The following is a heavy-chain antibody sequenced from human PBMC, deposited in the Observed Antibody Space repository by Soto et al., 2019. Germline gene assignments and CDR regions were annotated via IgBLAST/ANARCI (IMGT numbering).Heavy chain of an antibody. D-gene: IGHD3-16*01. V-gene: IGHV1-69*16. J-gene: IGHJ5*02. CDR3: ARERGGRFSS. CDR2: IIPILETP. CDR1: GGTFSTYT. Sequence: QVQLVQSGAEVKKPGASVKVSCKASGGTFSTYTINWVRQAPGQGPEWMGGIIPILETPNYAQKFQGRVPITADESTTTAHMELSSLRSEATAIYYCARERGGRFSSWGQGTLVTVSS.